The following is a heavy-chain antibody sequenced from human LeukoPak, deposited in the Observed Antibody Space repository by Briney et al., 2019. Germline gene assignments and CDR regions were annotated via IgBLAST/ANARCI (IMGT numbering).Heavy chain of an antibody. CDR3: ARLVGGSSSGDFDY. J-gene: IGHJ4*02. D-gene: IGHD6-6*01. CDR2: IYYSGST. CDR1: GGSISSGGYY. V-gene: IGHV4-31*03. Sequence: SQTLSLTCTVSGGSISSGGYYWSWIRQHPGKGLEWIGYIYYSGSTYYNPPLKSRVTISVDTSKNQFSLKLSSVTAADTAVYYCARLVGGSSSGDFDYWGQGTLVTVSS.